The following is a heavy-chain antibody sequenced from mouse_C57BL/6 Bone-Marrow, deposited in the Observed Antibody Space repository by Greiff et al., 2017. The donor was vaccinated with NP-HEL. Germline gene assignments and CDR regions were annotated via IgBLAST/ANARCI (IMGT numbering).Heavy chain of an antibody. CDR3: VREGTGTPWFAY. CDR2: IRSKSNNYAT. D-gene: IGHD4-1*01. Sequence: DAGGGLVQPKGSLKLSCAASGFSFNTYAMNWVRQAPGKGLEWVARIRSKSNNYATYYADSVKDRFTISRDDSESMLYLQMNNLKTEDTAMYYCVREGTGTPWFAYWGQGTLVTVSA. CDR1: GFSFNTYA. V-gene: IGHV10-1*01. J-gene: IGHJ3*01.